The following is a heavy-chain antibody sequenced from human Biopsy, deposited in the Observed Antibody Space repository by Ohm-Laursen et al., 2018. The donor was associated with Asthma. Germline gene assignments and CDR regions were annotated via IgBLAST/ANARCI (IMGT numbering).Heavy chain of an antibody. Sequence: SDTLSLTCTVSGGSISSGSHYWSWIRKPPGKGLEWIGYISYSGSTNYNPSLKSRVTISVDTSKNQFSLKLSSVTAADTAVYYCARDFVDSAMDYFGYWGQGTLVTVSS. CDR2: ISYSGST. CDR3: ARDFVDSAMDYFGY. J-gene: IGHJ4*02. V-gene: IGHV4-61*01. D-gene: IGHD5-18*01. CDR1: GGSISSGSHY.